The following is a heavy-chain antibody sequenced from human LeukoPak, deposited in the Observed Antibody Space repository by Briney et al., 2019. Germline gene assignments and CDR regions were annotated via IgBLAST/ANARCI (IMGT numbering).Heavy chain of an antibody. Sequence: PGRSLRLSCAASGFTFSSYAMHWVRQAPGKGLEWVAVISFDGSNKYYADSVKGRFTISRDNSKNTLYLQMNSLRAEDTAVYYCARDLTVTTGLDYWGQGTLVTVSS. D-gene: IGHD4-17*01. CDR1: GFTFSSYA. CDR2: ISFDGSNK. V-gene: IGHV3-30*04. J-gene: IGHJ4*02. CDR3: ARDLTVTTGLDY.